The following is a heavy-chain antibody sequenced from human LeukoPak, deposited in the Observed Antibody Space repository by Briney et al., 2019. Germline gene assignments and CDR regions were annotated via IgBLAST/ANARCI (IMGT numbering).Heavy chain of an antibody. Sequence: ASVKVSCNTSGYTFSSYDVIWVRLAPGQGLEWMGWMNPNSGNTGYAQKFQGRVTMTGDTSVSTAYMELSSLISDDTAVYYCARAIRNQLLSDYWGQGTLVTVSS. CDR1: GYTFSSYD. CDR2: MNPNSGNT. V-gene: IGHV1-8*01. D-gene: IGHD2-2*01. J-gene: IGHJ4*02. CDR3: ARAIRNQLLSDY.